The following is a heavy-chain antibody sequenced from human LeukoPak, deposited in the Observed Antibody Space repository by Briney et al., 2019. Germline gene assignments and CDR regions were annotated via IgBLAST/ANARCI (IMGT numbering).Heavy chain of an antibody. D-gene: IGHD3-16*01. V-gene: IGHV4-39*01. CDR2: VYYSGST. CDR3: ARGLRGMLIFDD. CDR1: ADSISSSDYW. Sequence: SETLSLTCTVSADSISSSDYWWGWIRQPPGKGLEWIGSVYYSGSTDYNPSLTSRVTISVDTSKNQFSLNLSSVTAADTALYFCARGLRGMLIFDDWGQGTLVTVSS. J-gene: IGHJ4*02.